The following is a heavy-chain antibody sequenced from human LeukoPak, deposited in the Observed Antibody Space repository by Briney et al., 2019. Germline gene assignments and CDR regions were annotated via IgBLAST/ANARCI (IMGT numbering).Heavy chain of an antibody. Sequence: PSETLSLTCAVYGGSFSGYYWSWIRQPPGKGLEWIGEINHSGSTNYNPSLKSRVTISVDTSKNQFSLKLSSVTAADTAVYYCARRFPKITMIVLYAFDIWGQGTMVTVSS. V-gene: IGHV4-34*01. D-gene: IGHD3-22*01. CDR2: INHSGST. CDR1: GGSFSGYY. J-gene: IGHJ3*02. CDR3: ARRFPKITMIVLYAFDI.